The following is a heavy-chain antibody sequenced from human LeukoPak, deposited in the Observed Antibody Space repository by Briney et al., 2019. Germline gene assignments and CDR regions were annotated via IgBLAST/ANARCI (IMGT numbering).Heavy chain of an antibody. CDR2: ISWNSGSI. Sequence: GRSLRLSCAASGFTFDDYAMHWVRQAPGKGLEWVSGISWNSGSIGYADSVKGRFTISRDNAKNSLYLQMNSLRAEDTALYYCAKTPYYDFWSGYSHFDYWGQGTLVTVSS. CDR1: GFTFDDYA. J-gene: IGHJ4*02. CDR3: AKTPYYDFWSGYSHFDY. D-gene: IGHD3-3*01. V-gene: IGHV3-9*01.